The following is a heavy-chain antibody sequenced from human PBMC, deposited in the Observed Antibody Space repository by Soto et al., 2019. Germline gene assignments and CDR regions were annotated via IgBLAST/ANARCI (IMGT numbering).Heavy chain of an antibody. Sequence: ASVKVSCKAAGYTFTSYDINWVRQATGQDFEWMGWMNPNSGNTAYAQKFQGRVTITADESTSTAYMELSSLRSEDTAVYYCARDWVNYYYYYGMDVWGQGTTVTVSS. V-gene: IGHV1-8*01. J-gene: IGHJ6*02. CDR3: ARDWVNYYYYYGMDV. CDR1: GYTFTSYD. CDR2: MNPNSGNT. D-gene: IGHD2-21*01.